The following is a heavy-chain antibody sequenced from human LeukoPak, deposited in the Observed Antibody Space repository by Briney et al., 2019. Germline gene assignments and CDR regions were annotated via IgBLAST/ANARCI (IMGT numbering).Heavy chain of an antibody. J-gene: IGHJ3*02. D-gene: IGHD5-18*01. CDR1: GFTFSSYA. CDR3: ARDPKGGFSYGWGAFDI. V-gene: IGHV3-30-3*01. CDR2: ISYDGNNK. Sequence: GGSLRLSCAASGFTFSSYAMHWVRQAPGKGLEWVAAISYDGNNKYYADSVKGRFIISRDNSKNTLYLQMNSLRTEDTAMYYCARDPKGGFSYGWGAFDIWGQGTMVTVSS.